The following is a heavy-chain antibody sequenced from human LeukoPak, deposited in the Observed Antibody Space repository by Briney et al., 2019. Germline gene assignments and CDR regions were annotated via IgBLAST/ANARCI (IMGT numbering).Heavy chain of an antibody. CDR3: AKEGGSGLGATTPYYYYYYRDV. CDR2: ISWDGGST. Sequence: GGSLRLSCAASGFTFDDYTMHWVRHAPGKGLEWVSLISWDGGSTYYADSVKGRFNISRDNSKNSLYLQMNSLRTEDTALYYCAKEGGSGLGATTPYYYYYYRDVWDKGTTVTVSS. D-gene: IGHD5-12*01. J-gene: IGHJ6*03. V-gene: IGHV3-43*01. CDR1: GFTFDDYT.